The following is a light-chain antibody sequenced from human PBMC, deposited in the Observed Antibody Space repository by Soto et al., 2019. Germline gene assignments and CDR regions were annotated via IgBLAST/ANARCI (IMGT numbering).Light chain of an antibody. CDR2: GAS. V-gene: IGKV3-20*01. CDR3: QQYGSSPRT. Sequence: EIVLTQSPGTLSLSPGERATLSVGASRSVSSSYLAWYQQKPGQAPRLLIYGASSRATGIPDRFSGSGSGTDFTLTISRLEPEDFAVYYCQQYGSSPRTFGQGTKVDIK. CDR1: RSVSSSY. J-gene: IGKJ1*01.